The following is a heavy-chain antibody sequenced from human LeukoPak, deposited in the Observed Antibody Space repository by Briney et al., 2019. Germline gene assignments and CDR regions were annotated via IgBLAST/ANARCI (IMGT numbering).Heavy chain of an antibody. V-gene: IGHV4-61*02. CDR3: ARAPGHSSSSAWYFDL. D-gene: IGHD6-6*01. J-gene: IGHJ2*01. Sequence: SETLSLTCTVSGGSISSGSYYWSWIRQPAGKGLEWIGRIYTSGSTNYNPSLKSRVTISVDTSKNQFSLKLSSVTAADTAVYYCARAPGHSSSSAWYFDLWGRGTLVTVSS. CDR2: IYTSGST. CDR1: GGSISSGSYY.